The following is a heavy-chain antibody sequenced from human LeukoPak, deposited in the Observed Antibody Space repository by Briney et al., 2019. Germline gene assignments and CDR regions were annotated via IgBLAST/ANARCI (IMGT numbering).Heavy chain of an antibody. Sequence: PGGSLRLSCAASGFTFVDYPMHWVRQVPGKGLEWVSLISADGATTYYADSAKGRFTISRDNSKTSLYLQMNSLRPEDTALYYCAKDYYWGQGTLVTVSS. V-gene: IGHV3-43*02. CDR1: GFTFVDYP. CDR3: AKDYY. CDR2: ISADGATT. J-gene: IGHJ4*02.